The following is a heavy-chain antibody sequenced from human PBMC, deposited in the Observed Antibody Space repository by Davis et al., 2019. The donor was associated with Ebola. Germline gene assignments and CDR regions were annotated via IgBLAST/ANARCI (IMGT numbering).Heavy chain of an antibody. Sequence: GESLKISCAASGFVFSSDAMHWVRQAPGKGLEWVALISHDGNYQHFGDSVKGRFTISRDNSKNTLFLQMNSLKPEDTAMYYCAKDSVVVVAAPYGLDAWGQGTAVTVSS. V-gene: IGHV3-30*04. J-gene: IGHJ6*01. CDR1: GFVFSSDA. CDR2: ISHDGNYQ. CDR3: AKDSVVVVAAPYGLDA. D-gene: IGHD2-15*01.